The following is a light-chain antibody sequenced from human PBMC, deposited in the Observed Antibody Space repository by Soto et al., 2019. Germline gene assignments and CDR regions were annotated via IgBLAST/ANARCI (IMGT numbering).Light chain of an antibody. J-gene: IGLJ1*01. CDR2: EVG. CDR1: SSDVGGYNY. CDR3: SSYTSSSTLDV. Sequence: QSVLTQPASVSGSPGQSITISCTGTSSDVGGYNYVSWYQQHPGKAPKLMIYEVGNRPPGVPNRFSGSKSGNTASLTISGLQAEDEADYYCSSYTSSSTLDVFGTGTKVTVL. V-gene: IGLV2-14*01.